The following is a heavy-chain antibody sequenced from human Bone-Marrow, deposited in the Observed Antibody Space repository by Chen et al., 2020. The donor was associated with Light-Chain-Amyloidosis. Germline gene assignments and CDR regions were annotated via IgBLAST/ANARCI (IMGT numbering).Heavy chain of an antibody. CDR1: GFTFSSSV. CDR3: AKDYYYVSGGRFDY. V-gene: IGHV3-23*04. CDR2: ISGSGDWT. J-gene: IGHJ4*02. Sequence: EMQLVESGGDLVQPGGSLRLSCAASGFTFSSSVMNWVRQAPGKGLEWVAGISGSGDWTYYADSVKGRFTISRDNSKNTVYVQMNSLRAEDTAAYYCAKDYYYVSGGRFDYWGQGTLVTVSS. D-gene: IGHD3-22*01.